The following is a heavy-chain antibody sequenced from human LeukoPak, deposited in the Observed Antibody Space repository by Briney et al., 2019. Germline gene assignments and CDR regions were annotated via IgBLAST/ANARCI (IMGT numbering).Heavy chain of an antibody. CDR2: IYPSGYS. CDR1: GGSINSGAGGHY. CDR3: ARGIVVINWFDL. Sequence: SQTLSLTCSVSGGSINSGAGGHYWTWIRQPAGKGLEWIGRIYPSGYSNYNPSLKSRVVMSVDASKNQFSLQLNSVTAADTAVYDCARGIVVINWFDLWGQGALVTVAS. D-gene: IGHD3-22*01. V-gene: IGHV4-61*02. J-gene: IGHJ5*02.